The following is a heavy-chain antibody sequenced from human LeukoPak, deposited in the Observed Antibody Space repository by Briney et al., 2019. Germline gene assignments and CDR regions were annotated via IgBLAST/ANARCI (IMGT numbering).Heavy chain of an antibody. V-gene: IGHV3-53*01. CDR1: GFTVSSKY. CDR2: IYSAGST. J-gene: IGHJ4*02. CDR3: ARVDSSGYHKYYFDY. D-gene: IGHD3-22*01. Sequence: QTGGSLRLSCAASGFTVSSKYMSWVRQAPGKGLEWVSLIYSAGSTYYADSVKGRFSISRENSKNTLYLQMNSLRAEDTAVYYCARVDSSGYHKYYFDYWGQGTLVTVSS.